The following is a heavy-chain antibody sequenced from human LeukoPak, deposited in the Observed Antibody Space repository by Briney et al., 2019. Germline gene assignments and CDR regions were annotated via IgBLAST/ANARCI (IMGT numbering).Heavy chain of an antibody. V-gene: IGHV4-59*01. CDR1: GGSISSYY. D-gene: IGHD2-2*01. CDR3: ARIYCSSTSCYSAFDI. J-gene: IGHJ3*02. Sequence: SETLSLTCTVSGGSISSYYWSWIRQPPGKGLEWIGYIYYSGSTNYSPSLKSRVTISVVTSKNQFSLKLSSVTAADTAVYYCARIYCSSTSCYSAFDIWGQGTMVTVSS. CDR2: IYYSGST.